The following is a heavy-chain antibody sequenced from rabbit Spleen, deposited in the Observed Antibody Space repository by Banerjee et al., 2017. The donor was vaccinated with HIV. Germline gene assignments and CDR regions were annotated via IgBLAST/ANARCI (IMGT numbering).Heavy chain of an antibody. CDR1: GFSFSSGYY. CDR2: IGTGSGST. CDR3: ARDAGTYDYIDGYFNL. V-gene: IGHV1S45*01. Sequence: QEQLVESGGGLVKPGASLTLTCKASGFSFSSGYYACWVRQAPGKGLEWIGCIGTGSGSTWYASWVNGRFTISKTSSTTVTLQMTSLTAADTATYFCARDAGTYDYIDGYFNLWGPGTLVTVS. D-gene: IGHD4-2*01. J-gene: IGHJ4*01.